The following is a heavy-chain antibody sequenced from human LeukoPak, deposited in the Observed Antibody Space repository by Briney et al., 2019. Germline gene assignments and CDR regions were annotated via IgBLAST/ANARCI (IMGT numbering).Heavy chain of an antibody. V-gene: IGHV4-59*01. Sequence: SETLSLTCTVSGGSISSYYWSWIRQPPGKGLEWIGYIYYSGSTNYNPSLKSRVTISVDTSKNQFSLKLSSVTAADTAVYYCARGVTHSSSWYGWFDPWGQGTLVTVSS. D-gene: IGHD6-13*01. J-gene: IGHJ5*02. CDR2: IYYSGST. CDR1: GGSISSYY. CDR3: ARGVTHSSSWYGWFDP.